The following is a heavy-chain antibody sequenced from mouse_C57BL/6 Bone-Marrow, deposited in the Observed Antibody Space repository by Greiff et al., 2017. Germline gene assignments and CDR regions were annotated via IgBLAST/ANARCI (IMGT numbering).Heavy chain of an antibody. CDR3: ARHDGSPHWYFDV. J-gene: IGHJ1*03. CDR1: GFSLTSYG. D-gene: IGHD2-3*01. Sequence: VKVVESGPGLVAPSQSLSITCTVSGFSLTSYGVHWVRQPPGKGLEWLVVIWSDGSTTYNSALKSRLSISKDNSKSQVFLKMNSLQTDDTAMYYCARHDGSPHWYFDVWGTGTTVTVSS. V-gene: IGHV2-6-1*01. CDR2: IWSDGST.